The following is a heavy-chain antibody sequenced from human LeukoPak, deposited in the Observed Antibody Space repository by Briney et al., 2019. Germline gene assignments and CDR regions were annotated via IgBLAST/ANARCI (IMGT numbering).Heavy chain of an antibody. CDR3: ARAYCSSTSCYVRPKNWFDP. CDR2: INHSGST. Sequence: SVTLSLTCAVYGGSFNGYYWSWIRQPPGKGLEWIGEINHSGSTNYNPSLKSRVTISVDTSKNQFSLKLSSVTAADTAVYYCARAYCSSTSCYVRPKNWFDPWGQGTLVTVSS. D-gene: IGHD2-2*01. CDR1: GGSFNGYY. V-gene: IGHV4-34*01. J-gene: IGHJ5*02.